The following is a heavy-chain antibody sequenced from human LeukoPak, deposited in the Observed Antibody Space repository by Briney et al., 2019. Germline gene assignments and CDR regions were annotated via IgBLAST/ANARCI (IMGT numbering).Heavy chain of an antibody. D-gene: IGHD3-22*01. Sequence: GGSLRLSCAASEFTFDNYAMSWVRQAPGKGLEWVSVISGSGYYSYYADSVKGRFTVSRDNSRTTLYLQMNSLRAEDTAVYYCARVNEADSSGSGDYWGQGTLVTVSS. CDR2: ISGSGYYS. CDR3: ARVNEADSSGSGDY. V-gene: IGHV3-23*01. J-gene: IGHJ4*02. CDR1: EFTFDNYA.